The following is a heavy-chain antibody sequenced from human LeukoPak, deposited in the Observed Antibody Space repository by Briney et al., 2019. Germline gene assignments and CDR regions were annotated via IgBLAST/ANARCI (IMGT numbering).Heavy chain of an antibody. Sequence: ASVTVSCKASGYTFTSYDINWVRQATGQGLEWMGWMNPNSGNTGYAQKFQGRVTMTRNTSISTAYMELSSLRSEDTAVYYCARGPAIAARRNYYYYMDVWGKGTTATVSS. CDR1: GYTFTSYD. CDR2: MNPNSGNT. D-gene: IGHD6-6*01. J-gene: IGHJ6*03. CDR3: ARGPAIAARRNYYYYMDV. V-gene: IGHV1-8*01.